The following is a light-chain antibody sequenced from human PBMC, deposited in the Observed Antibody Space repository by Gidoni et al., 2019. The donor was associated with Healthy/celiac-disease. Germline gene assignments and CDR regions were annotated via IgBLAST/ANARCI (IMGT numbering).Light chain of an antibody. CDR1: QSLQHSNGYNY. CDR2: LGS. Sequence: DIVMTQSPLPLPVTPGEPASISCWSSQSLQHSNGYNYLDWYLKKPGQSPQLLIYLGSTRASGVPDWFSGSGSGTDFTLKISRVEAEDVGVYYCIPALPTLTFGPGTKVDIK. V-gene: IGKV2-28*01. J-gene: IGKJ3*01. CDR3: IPALPTLT.